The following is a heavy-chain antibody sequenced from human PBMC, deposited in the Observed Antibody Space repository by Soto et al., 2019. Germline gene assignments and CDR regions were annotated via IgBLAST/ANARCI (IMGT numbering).Heavy chain of an antibody. CDR2: IIPILGIA. J-gene: IGHJ4*02. V-gene: IGHV1-69*04. Sequence: QVQLVQSGAAVKKPGSSVKVSCKASGGTFSNYAVSWVRQAPGQGLEWMGRIIPILGIAHHAQKFRGRVTLTADTSTSTAYMELSSLRAGDTAVYYCARERGIASHFDYWGQGALVTVSS. D-gene: IGHD6-13*01. CDR3: ARERGIASHFDY. CDR1: GGTFSNYA.